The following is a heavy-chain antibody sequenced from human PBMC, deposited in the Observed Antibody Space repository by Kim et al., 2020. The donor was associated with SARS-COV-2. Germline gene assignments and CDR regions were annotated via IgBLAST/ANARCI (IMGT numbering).Heavy chain of an antibody. J-gene: IGHJ4*02. D-gene: IGHD6-19*01. V-gene: IGHV4-59*01. CDR2: IYYTGST. Sequence: SETLSLTCTVSGDSISYYYWSWIRQPPGKGLEWIGYIYYTGSTNYNPSLKSRVTISVDTSKNQFSLKLSSVTAADTAVYYCARGGRTSVAGPLFDYWGQGTLVTVSS. CDR1: GDSISYYY. CDR3: ARGGRTSVAGPLFDY.